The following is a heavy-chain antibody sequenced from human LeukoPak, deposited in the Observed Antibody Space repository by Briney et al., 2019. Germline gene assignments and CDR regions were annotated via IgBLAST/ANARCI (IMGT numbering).Heavy chain of an antibody. Sequence: ASVKVSCKASGYTFTSYDINWVRQATGQGLEWMGWMNPNSGNTGYAQKFQGRVTMTRNTSISTAYMELSSLRSEDTAVYYRARVGYYYDSSGYGSWVFDYWGQGTLVTVSS. J-gene: IGHJ4*02. CDR1: GYTFTSYD. D-gene: IGHD3-22*01. CDR3: ARVGYYYDSSGYGSWVFDY. V-gene: IGHV1-8*01. CDR2: MNPNSGNT.